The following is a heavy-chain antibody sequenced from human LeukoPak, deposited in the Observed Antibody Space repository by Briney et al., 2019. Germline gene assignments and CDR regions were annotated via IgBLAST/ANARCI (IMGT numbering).Heavy chain of an antibody. CDR1: GFTFSSHG. J-gene: IGHJ4*02. Sequence: GGSLRLSCAASGFTFSSHGMHWVRQTPAKGLEWVAFIRYDGSNKYYADSVKGRFIISRDNSKEDTAVYYCAKGGKYDILTGYRRSRLLGDFWGQGTLVTVSS. V-gene: IGHV3-30*02. CDR3: RRSRLLGDF. CDR2: IRYDGSNK. D-gene: IGHD3-9*01.